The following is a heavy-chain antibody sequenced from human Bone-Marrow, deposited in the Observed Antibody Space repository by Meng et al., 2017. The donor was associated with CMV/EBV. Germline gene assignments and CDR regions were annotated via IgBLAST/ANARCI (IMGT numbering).Heavy chain of an antibody. J-gene: IGHJ4*02. Sequence: KASGGGFSNFAVSGLRQAPGQGLEWMGGIIPVFGTARYAEKFQGRVRITTDEVTSTAYLEVNSLKFEDTAAYYCARGPGILEWLFTGWGQGTLVTVSS. CDR1: GGGFSNFA. CDR2: IIPVFGTA. D-gene: IGHD3-3*01. V-gene: IGHV1-69*05. CDR3: ARGPGILEWLFTG.